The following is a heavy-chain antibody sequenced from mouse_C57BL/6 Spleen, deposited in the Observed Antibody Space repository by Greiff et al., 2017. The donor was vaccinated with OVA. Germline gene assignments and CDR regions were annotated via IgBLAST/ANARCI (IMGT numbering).Heavy chain of an antibody. D-gene: IGHD1-1*02. CDR3: GSETYGYVDY. CDR1: GYTFTSYW. J-gene: IGHJ2*01. Sequence: QVQLPQSGAELVRPGSSVKLSCTASGYTFTSYWIHWVKQRPIQGLEWIGNIDPSARETHYNQKFKDNATLTVDKSSSTASIQLSTLTSVDSAVKYCGSETYGYVDYWGKGTTLTVSS. V-gene: IGHV1-52*01. CDR2: IDPSARET.